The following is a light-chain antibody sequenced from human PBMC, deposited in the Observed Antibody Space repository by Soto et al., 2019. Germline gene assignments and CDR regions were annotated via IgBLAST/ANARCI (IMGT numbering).Light chain of an antibody. J-gene: IGLJ1*01. Sequence: QAALTQPASVSGSPGQSITMSCTGTSSDVGRYDFVSWYQQHPGKAPKLLIYEVSNRPSGVSARFSGSKSDNTASLTISGLQAADEADYFCSSYSSSTVRYVFGSGTKLTVL. V-gene: IGLV2-14*01. CDR1: SSDVGRYDF. CDR2: EVS. CDR3: SSYSSSTVRYV.